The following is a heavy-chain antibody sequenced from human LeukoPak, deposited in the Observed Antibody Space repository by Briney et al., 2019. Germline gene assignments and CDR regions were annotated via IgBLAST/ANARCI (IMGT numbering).Heavy chain of an antibody. J-gene: IGHJ4*02. CDR3: ARVPDTAMVYFDY. D-gene: IGHD5-18*01. V-gene: IGHV4-59*01. CDR2: IYDSGSS. Sequence: PSETLTLTCAVSGASISRYFWSWIRQPPGKGLEWIGYIYDSGSSKYNPSLESRVTISLDTCKNQFYLKMTCVTAADTYVYDCARVPDTAMVYFDYWGQGTLVTVSS. CDR1: GASISRYF.